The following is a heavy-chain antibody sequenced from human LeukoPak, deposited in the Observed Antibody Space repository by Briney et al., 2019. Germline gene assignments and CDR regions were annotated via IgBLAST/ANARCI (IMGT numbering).Heavy chain of an antibody. CDR1: GFAFSGYT. CDR3: ARGLSSSSSDW. CDR2: ISGSSSHI. J-gene: IGHJ4*02. Sequence: GGSLRLSCAASGFAFSGYTMNWVRQAPGKGLEWVSSISGSSSHIYYADSLKGRVTISRDNANNSLYLQMNSLRVEDTAVYYCARGLSSSSSDWWGQGTLVTVSS. D-gene: IGHD6-6*01. V-gene: IGHV3-21*01.